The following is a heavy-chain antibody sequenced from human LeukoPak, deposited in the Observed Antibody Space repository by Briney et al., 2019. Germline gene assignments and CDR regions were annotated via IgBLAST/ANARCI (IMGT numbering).Heavy chain of an antibody. CDR1: GYSISSGYY. CDR3: ARGAPTVTTIYYYYYMDV. D-gene: IGHD4-11*01. J-gene: IGHJ6*03. V-gene: IGHV4-30-4*08. Sequence: PSETLSLTCTVSGYSISSGYYWGWIRPPPGKGLEWIGYIYYSGSTYYNPSLKSRVTISVDTSKNQFSLKLSSVTAADTAVYYCARGAPTVTTIYYYYYMDVWGKGTTVTVSS. CDR2: IYYSGST.